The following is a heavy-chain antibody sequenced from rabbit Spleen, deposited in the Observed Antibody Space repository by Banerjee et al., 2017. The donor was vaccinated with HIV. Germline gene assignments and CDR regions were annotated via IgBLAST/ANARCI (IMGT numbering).Heavy chain of an antibody. V-gene: IGHV1S40*01. CDR3: ARDSGSSFSSYGMDL. D-gene: IGHD8-1*01. Sequence: QSLEESGGDLVKPGASLTLTCTASGFDLSNYDWTCWVRQAPGKGLEWIGCIYADSGANSYASWAKGRFTISKTSSTTVTLQMTSLTAADTATYFCARDSGSSFSSYGMDLWGPGTLVTVS. CDR1: GFDLSNYDW. J-gene: IGHJ6*01. CDR2: IYADSGAN.